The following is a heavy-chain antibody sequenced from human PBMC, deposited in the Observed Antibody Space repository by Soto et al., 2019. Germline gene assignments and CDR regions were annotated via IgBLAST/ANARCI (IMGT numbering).Heavy chain of an antibody. D-gene: IGHD5-12*01. Sequence: SETLSLTCTVSGGSISSSSYYWGWIRQPPGKGLEWIGSIYYSGSTYYNPSLKSRVTISVDTSKNQFSLKLSSVTAADTAVYYCARQRRGYSGYDYAYYYYMDVWGKGTTVTVSS. CDR2: IYYSGST. CDR3: ARQRRGYSGYDYAYYYYMDV. V-gene: IGHV4-39*01. J-gene: IGHJ6*03. CDR1: GGSISSSSYY.